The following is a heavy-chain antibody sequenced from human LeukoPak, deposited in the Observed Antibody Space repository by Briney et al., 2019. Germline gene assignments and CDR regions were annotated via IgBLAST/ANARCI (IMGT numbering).Heavy chain of an antibody. J-gene: IGHJ1*01. CDR3: ARVGSGSYGPEYFQH. D-gene: IGHD3-10*01. V-gene: IGHV4-59*11. Sequence: SETLSLTSTVSGGSLSSHYWSWVRQPPGKGLEWIGYIYYSGSTNYNPSLKSRVTISVDTSKNQFSLKLSSVTAADTAVYYCARVGSGSYGPEYFQHWGQGTLVTVSS. CDR2: IYYSGST. CDR1: GGSLSSHY.